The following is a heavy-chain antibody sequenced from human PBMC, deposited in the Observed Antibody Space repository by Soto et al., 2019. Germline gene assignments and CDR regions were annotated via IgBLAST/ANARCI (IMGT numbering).Heavy chain of an antibody. CDR3: ARDRSNWAFDY. D-gene: IGHD7-27*01. Sequence: QVQLQQWGAGLLKPSETLSLTCAVYGGSISSGGYYWSWIRQLPGKGLEWIGYIYYSGGTYYNPSLKSRVTISIDTSKNQFSLKLSSVTAADTAVYYCARDRSNWAFDYWGQGTLVTVSS. CDR2: IYYSGGT. V-gene: IGHV4-31*11. J-gene: IGHJ4*02. CDR1: GGSISSGGYY.